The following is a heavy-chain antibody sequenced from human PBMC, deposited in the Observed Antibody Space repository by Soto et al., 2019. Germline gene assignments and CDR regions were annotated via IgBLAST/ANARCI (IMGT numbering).Heavy chain of an antibody. J-gene: IGHJ3*02. Sequence: QVQLVQSVAVVKKPGSSVKVSCKVSGGTFSSSAFSWLRQAPGQGLEWIGGIVPMYDTPNYAQKFEDRVTVSAVDSTSTIFMEVRSLRLADTAVYLCARERGERRVAGSDAFEIWGRGTMITVSS. D-gene: IGHD6-19*01. CDR2: IVPMYDTP. CDR1: GGTFSSSA. CDR3: ARERGERRVAGSDAFEI. V-gene: IGHV1-69*01.